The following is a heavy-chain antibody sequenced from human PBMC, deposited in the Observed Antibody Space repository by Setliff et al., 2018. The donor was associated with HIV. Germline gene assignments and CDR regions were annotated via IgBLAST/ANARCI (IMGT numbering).Heavy chain of an antibody. D-gene: IGHD4-4*01. V-gene: IGHV3-33*01. Sequence: SLRLSCEASGFTFSVYGMHWVRQAPGKGLEWVAVVWYDGGKKYYADSVKGRFTISRDDSKNTLYLQMNSLRAEDTAVYYCVRDLTTIVTRKVFDIWGQGTMVTVSS. J-gene: IGHJ3*02. CDR3: VRDLTTIVTRKVFDI. CDR1: GFTFSVYG. CDR2: VWYDGGKK.